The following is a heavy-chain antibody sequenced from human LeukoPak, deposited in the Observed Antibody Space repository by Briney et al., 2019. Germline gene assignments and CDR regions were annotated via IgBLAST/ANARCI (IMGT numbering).Heavy chain of an antibody. CDR2: ISSSSSYI. V-gene: IGHV3-21*01. CDR1: GFTFSSYS. CDR3: ARDRRGCSGGSCYDDY. J-gene: IGHJ4*02. Sequence: PGGSLRLSCAASGFTFSSYSMNWVRQAPGKGLEWVSSISSSSSYIYYADSVKGRFTISRDNAKNSLYLQMNSLRAEDTAVYYCARDRRGCSGGSCYDDYWGQGTLVTVSS. D-gene: IGHD2-15*01.